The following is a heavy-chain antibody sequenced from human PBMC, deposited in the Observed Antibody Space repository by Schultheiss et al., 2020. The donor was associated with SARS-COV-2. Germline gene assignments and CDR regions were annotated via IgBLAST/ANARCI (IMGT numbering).Heavy chain of an antibody. J-gene: IGHJ6*02. CDR3: TTVSPLDSSGWPDYYYGMDV. CDR2: ISYDGSNK. D-gene: IGHD6-19*01. CDR1: GFTFSSYG. Sequence: GESLKISCAASGFTFSSYGMHWVRQAPGKGLEWVAVISYDGSNKYYADSVKGRFTISRDNSKNTLYLQMNSLKTEDTAVYYCTTVSPLDSSGWPDYYYGMDVWGQGTTVTVSS. V-gene: IGHV3-30*03.